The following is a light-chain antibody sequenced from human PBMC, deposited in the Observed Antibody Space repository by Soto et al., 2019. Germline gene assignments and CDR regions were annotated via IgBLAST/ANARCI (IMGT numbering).Light chain of an antibody. V-gene: IGKV1-5*01. CDR3: QQYNSYSPWT. J-gene: IGKJ1*01. Sequence: DIQMTQSPSTLSASVGDRVTITCRASQSISSWLAWYQQKPGKAPKLLICDASSLESGVPSRFSGSGSGTEFTLTISSLQPGDFATYYCQQYNSYSPWTFGQGTKV. CDR2: DAS. CDR1: QSISSW.